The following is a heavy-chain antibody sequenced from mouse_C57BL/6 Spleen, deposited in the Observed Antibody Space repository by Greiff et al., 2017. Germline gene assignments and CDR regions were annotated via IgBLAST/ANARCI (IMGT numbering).Heavy chain of an antibody. CDR3: ARKGYYGNYRFAY. Sequence: QVQLQQSGPGLVQPSQSLSITCTVSGFSLTSYGVHWVRQSPGKGLEWLGVIWSGGSTDYNAAFISRLSISKDNSKSQVFFKMNSLQADDTAIYYCARKGYYGNYRFAYWGQGTLVTVSA. CDR1: GFSLTSYG. J-gene: IGHJ3*01. CDR2: IWSGGST. V-gene: IGHV2-2*01. D-gene: IGHD2-1*01.